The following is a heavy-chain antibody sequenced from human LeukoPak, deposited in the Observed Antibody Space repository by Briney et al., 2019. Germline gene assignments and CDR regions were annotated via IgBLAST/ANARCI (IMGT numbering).Heavy chain of an antibody. V-gene: IGHV4-39*01. CDR1: GGSISSSSYY. CDR3: ARHAGIAAAGTFTFDY. D-gene: IGHD6-13*01. J-gene: IGHJ4*02. CDR2: IYYSGRT. Sequence: SETLSLTCTVSGGSISSSSYYWGWIRQPPGKGLEWIGSIYYSGRTYYNPSLKSRFTISVDTSKNQFSLKLSSVTAADTAVYYCARHAGIAAAGTFTFDYWGQGTLVTVSS.